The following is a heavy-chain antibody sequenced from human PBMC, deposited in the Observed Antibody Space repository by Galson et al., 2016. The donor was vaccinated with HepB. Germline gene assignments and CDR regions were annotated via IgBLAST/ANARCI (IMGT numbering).Heavy chain of an antibody. V-gene: IGHV4-39*01. J-gene: IGHJ6*02. CDR2: IYYSGST. D-gene: IGHD3-22*01. Sequence: SETLSLTCTVSGGSTSSSGFYWGWIRQPPGKGLEWIASIYYSGSTYYNPSLKSRVTISVDTSKNQFSLKLSSVTAADTAVYYCARRSITTMHVWGQGTTVTVPS. CDR3: ARRSITTMHV. CDR1: GGSTSSSGFY.